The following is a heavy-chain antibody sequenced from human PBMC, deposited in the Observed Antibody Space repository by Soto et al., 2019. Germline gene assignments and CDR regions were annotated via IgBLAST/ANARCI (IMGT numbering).Heavy chain of an antibody. CDR3: ASPSGAARPIRGLFDY. J-gene: IGHJ4*02. CDR2: ISYDGSNK. Sequence: PGGSLRLSCAASGFTFSSYAMHWVRQAPGKGLEWVAVISYDGSNKYYADSVKGRFTISRDNSKNTLYLQMNSLRAEDTAVYYCASPSGAARPIRGLFDYWGQGTLVTVSS. D-gene: IGHD6-6*01. V-gene: IGHV3-30-3*01. CDR1: GFTFSSYA.